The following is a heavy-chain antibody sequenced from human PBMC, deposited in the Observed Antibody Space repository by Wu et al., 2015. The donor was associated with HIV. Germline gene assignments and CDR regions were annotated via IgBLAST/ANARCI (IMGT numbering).Heavy chain of an antibody. D-gene: IGHD3-3*01. CDR2: INPNSGGT. CDR1: GAGFTSYA. Sequence: QAQLVQFGAEVKKPGSSVKVTCKASGAGFTSYAVSWVRQAPGQGLEWMGWINPNSGGTNYAQKFQGTVTVTRDTSIGTAYMELSRLRSDDTAVYYCARGDYANYDFWSAYPSYWGQGTLVTVSS. J-gene: IGHJ4*02. V-gene: IGHV1-2*02. CDR3: ARGDYANYDFWSAYPSY.